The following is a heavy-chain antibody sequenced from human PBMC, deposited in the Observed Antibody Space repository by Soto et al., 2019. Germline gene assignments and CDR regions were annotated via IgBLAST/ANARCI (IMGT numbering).Heavy chain of an antibody. CDR2: IWYDGSNN. D-gene: IGHD3-22*01. CDR1: GFTFSRYG. J-gene: IGHJ4*02. V-gene: IGHV3-33*01. Sequence: GGSLRLSCAASGFTFSRYGMHWVRQAPGKGLEWVAVIWYDGSNNYYADSVQGRFTISRDNSKNTLYLQMNSLRDEDTAVYYCARDGGVYDCSGSPFVLWGQGTLVTVSS. CDR3: ARDGGVYDCSGSPFVL.